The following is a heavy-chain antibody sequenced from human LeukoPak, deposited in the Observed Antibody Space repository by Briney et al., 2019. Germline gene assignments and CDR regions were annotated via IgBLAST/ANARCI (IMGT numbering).Heavy chain of an antibody. V-gene: IGHV1-69*05. D-gene: IGHD2-15*01. CDR2: IIPIFGTA. Sequence: ASVKVSCKTSGDTFNSYTISWVRQAPGQGLEWMGRIIPIFGTANYAQKFQGRVTITTDESTSTAYMELSSLRSEDTAVYYCATSYCSGGSCYSGVGGCWGQGTLVTVSS. J-gene: IGHJ4*02. CDR1: GDTFNSYT. CDR3: ATSYCSGGSCYSGVGGC.